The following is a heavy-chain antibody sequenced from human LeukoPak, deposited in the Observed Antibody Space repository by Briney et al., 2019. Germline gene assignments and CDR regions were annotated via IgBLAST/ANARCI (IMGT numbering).Heavy chain of an antibody. CDR1: GGTFSSYA. V-gene: IGHV1-69*13. CDR3: AREPYYYDSYFDY. Sequence: ASVKVSCTASGGTFSSYAISWVRQAPGQGLEWMGGIIPIFGTANYAQKFQGRVTITADESTSTAYMELSSLRSEDTAVYYCAREPYYYDSYFDYWGQGTLVTVSS. CDR2: IIPIFGTA. D-gene: IGHD3-22*01. J-gene: IGHJ4*02.